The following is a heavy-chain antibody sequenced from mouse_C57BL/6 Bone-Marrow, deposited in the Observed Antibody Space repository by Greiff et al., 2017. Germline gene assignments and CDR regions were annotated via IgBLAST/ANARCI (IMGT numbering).Heavy chain of an antibody. D-gene: IGHD1-1*01. CDR3: ARGGSYYPFAC. J-gene: IGHJ3*01. CDR1: GYTFTSYW. V-gene: IGHV1-64*01. CDR2: IHPNSGST. Sequence: VQLQQPGAELVKPGASVKLSCKASGYTFTSYWMHWVKQRPGQGLEWIGMIHPNSGSTNYNEKFKSKATLTVDKSSSKAYMQLSSLTSEASAVYYCARGGSYYPFACWGQGALVTVSA.